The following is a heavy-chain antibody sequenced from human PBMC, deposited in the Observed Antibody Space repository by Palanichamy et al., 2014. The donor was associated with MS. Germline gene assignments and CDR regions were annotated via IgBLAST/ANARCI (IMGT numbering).Heavy chain of an antibody. CDR3: ARETGGAEAGTNAFDI. CDR1: GFIFSTYW. V-gene: IGHV3-7*03. CDR2: IKDDGSEK. J-gene: IGHJ3*02. D-gene: IGHD6-19*01. Sequence: DVHLVTSGGGLVQPGESLRLSCEASGFIFSTYWMDWVRQAPGKGLEWVANIKDDGSEKYYVDSVKGRFTISRDTSTNTLYLQMNSLKPEDTAVYFCARETGGAEAGTNAFDIWGRGTMVTVSS.